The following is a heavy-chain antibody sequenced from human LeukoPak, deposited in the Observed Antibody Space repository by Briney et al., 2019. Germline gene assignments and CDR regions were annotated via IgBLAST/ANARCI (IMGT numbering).Heavy chain of an antibody. CDR1: GFTFSSYA. CDR2: ISYDGSNK. Sequence: GGSLRLSCAASGFTFSSYAMHWVRQAPGKGLEWVAVISYDGSNKYYADSVKGRFTISRDNSKNTLYLQMNSLRAEDTAVYYCARAGGGYCSSTSCYLDYWGQGALVTVSS. CDR3: ARAGGGYCSSTSCYLDY. D-gene: IGHD2-2*01. J-gene: IGHJ4*02. V-gene: IGHV3-30-3*01.